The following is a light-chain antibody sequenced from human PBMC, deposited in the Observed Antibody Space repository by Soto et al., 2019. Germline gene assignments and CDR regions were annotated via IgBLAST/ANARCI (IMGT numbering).Light chain of an antibody. Sequence: EIVLTQSPGTLSLSPGERATLSCRASQSVSSSYLAWYQQKPGQAPRLLIYDASSRAAGIPDRFGGSGSGADFTLTTSRLEPEDFAVYYCQQYGSSPETFGQGTKVEMK. CDR1: QSVSSSY. CDR3: QQYGSSPET. CDR2: DAS. J-gene: IGKJ1*01. V-gene: IGKV3-20*01.